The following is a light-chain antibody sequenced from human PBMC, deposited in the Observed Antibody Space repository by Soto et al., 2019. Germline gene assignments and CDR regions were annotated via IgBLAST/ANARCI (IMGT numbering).Light chain of an antibody. J-gene: IGLJ1*01. Sequence: QPVLTQPPSASGTPGQRVTISCSGSSSNIGSSTVNWYQQLPGTAPKSLIYSNSQRPSGVPDRFSGSKSGTSASLAISGLQSEDEADYYCAAWDGTLTDYVFGTGTKVTVL. V-gene: IGLV1-44*01. CDR2: SNS. CDR1: SSNIGSST. CDR3: AAWDGTLTDYV.